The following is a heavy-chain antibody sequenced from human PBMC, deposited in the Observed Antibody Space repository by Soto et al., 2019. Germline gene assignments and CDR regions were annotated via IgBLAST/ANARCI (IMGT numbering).Heavy chain of an antibody. CDR1: GGSFSGYY. CDR3: ARRNYFYALDV. CDR2: INYSGST. Sequence: ETLSLTCSVSGGSFSGYYWGWVRQPPGKGLEWVGEINYSGSTNYNPSLKRRVTISVDTSKNQVSLKVTSVTAADTAMYYCARRNYFYALDVWGQGTTVTVYS. J-gene: IGHJ6*02. V-gene: IGHV4-34*01.